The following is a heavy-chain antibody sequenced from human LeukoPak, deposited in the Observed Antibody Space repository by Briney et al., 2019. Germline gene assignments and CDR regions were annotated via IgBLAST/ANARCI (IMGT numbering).Heavy chain of an antibody. D-gene: IGHD6-6*01. CDR3: ARGRIAARRAHYYYMDV. Sequence: PSETLSLTCAVYGGSFSGYYWSWIRQPPGKGLEWIGEINHSGSTNYNPSLKSRVTISVDTSKNQFSLKLSPVTAADTAVYYCARGRIAARRAHYYYMDVWGKGTTVTVSS. J-gene: IGHJ6*03. V-gene: IGHV4-34*01. CDR2: INHSGST. CDR1: GGSFSGYY.